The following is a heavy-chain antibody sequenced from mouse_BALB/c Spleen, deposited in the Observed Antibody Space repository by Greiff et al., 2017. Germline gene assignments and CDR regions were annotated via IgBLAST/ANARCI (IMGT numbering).Heavy chain of an antibody. J-gene: IGHJ4*01. CDR3: AKGLRQGYAMDY. V-gene: IGHV5-17*02. D-gene: IGHD2-4*01. CDR2: ISSGSSTI. Sequence: EVQGVESGGGLVQPGGSRKLSCAASGFTFSSFGMHWVRQAPEKGLEWVAYISSGSSTIYYADTVKGRFTISRDNPKNTLFLQMTSLRSEDTAMYYCAKGLRQGYAMDYWGQGTSVTVSS. CDR1: GFTFSSFG.